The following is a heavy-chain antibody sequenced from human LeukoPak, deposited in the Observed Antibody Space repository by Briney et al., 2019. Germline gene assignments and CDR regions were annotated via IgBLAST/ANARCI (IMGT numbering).Heavy chain of an antibody. CDR2: ISGSGGST. Sequence: PGGSLRLSCAASGFTFSSYAMSWVRQAPGKGLEWVSAISGSGGSTYYADSVKGRFTISRDNSKNTLYLQMNSLRAEDTAVYYCTPGYCSSTSCPPFDYWGQGTLVTVSS. CDR1: GFTFSSYA. J-gene: IGHJ4*02. CDR3: TPGYCSSTSCPPFDY. D-gene: IGHD2-2*01. V-gene: IGHV3-23*01.